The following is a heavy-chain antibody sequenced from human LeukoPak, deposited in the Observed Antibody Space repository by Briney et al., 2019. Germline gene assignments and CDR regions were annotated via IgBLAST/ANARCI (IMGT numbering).Heavy chain of an antibody. V-gene: IGHV4-38-2*02. D-gene: IGHD3-10*01. Sequence: PSETLSLTCTVSGYSISSGYYWGWIRQPPGKGLEWIGSIYHSGSTYYNPSLKSRVTISVDTSKNQFSLKLSSVTAADTAVYYCARRGGNPRLQMVRGAVNWFDPWGQGTLVTVSS. CDR3: ARRGGNPRLQMVRGAVNWFDP. CDR2: IYHSGST. CDR1: GYSISSGYY. J-gene: IGHJ5*02.